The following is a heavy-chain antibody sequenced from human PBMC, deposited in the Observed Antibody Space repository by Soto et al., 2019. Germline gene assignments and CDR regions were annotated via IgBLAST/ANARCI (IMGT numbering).Heavy chain of an antibody. CDR2: ISYDGSNK. CDR1: GFTFSSYS. CDR3: AKDPPPYSSGWYDAFDI. Sequence: PRGSLRLSCAASGFTFSSYSMNWVRQAPGKGLEWVAVISYDGSNKYYADSVKGRFTISRDNSKNTLYLQMNSLRAEDTAVYYCAKDPPPYSSGWYDAFDIWGQGTMVTVSS. J-gene: IGHJ3*02. V-gene: IGHV3-30*18. D-gene: IGHD6-19*01.